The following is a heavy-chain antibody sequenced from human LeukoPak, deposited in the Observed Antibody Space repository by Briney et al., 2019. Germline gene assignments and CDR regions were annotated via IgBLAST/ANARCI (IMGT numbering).Heavy chain of an antibody. Sequence: PGGSLRLSCAASGFTFSSYWMHWVRQAPGKGLVWVSRIDSDGSSTIYADSAKGRFTISRDNAKNTLYLQMNSLRAEDTAVYYCARGMSATSGYLELEYWGQGTLVTVSS. J-gene: IGHJ4*02. CDR2: IDSDGSST. V-gene: IGHV3-74*01. D-gene: IGHD3-22*01. CDR1: GFTFSSYW. CDR3: ARGMSATSGYLELEY.